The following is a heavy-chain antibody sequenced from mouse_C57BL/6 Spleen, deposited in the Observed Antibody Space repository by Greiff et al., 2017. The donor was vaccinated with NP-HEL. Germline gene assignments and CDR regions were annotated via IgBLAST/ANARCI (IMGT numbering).Heavy chain of an antibody. CDR2: IYPGSGST. CDR3: ARRRLGSSGYFDY. CDR1: GYTFTSYW. Sequence: VQLQQPGAELVKPGASVKMSCKASGYTFTSYWITWVKQRPGQGLEWIGDIYPGSGSTNYNEKFKSKATLTVDTSSSTAYMQLSSLTSEDSAVYYCARRRLGSSGYFDYWGQGTTLTVSS. V-gene: IGHV1-55*01. D-gene: IGHD3-2*02. J-gene: IGHJ2*01.